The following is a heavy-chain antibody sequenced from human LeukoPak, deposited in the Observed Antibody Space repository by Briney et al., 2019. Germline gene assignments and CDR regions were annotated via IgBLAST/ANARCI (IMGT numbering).Heavy chain of an antibody. CDR2: IKQDGSEK. Sequence: AGGSLRLSCAASGFTFSSYWMSWVRQAPGKGLEWVANIKQDGSEKYYVDSVKGRFTISRDNAKNSLYLQMNSLRAEDTAVYYCAKDSRWELPNYDAFDIWGQGTMVTVSS. J-gene: IGHJ3*02. CDR3: AKDSRWELPNYDAFDI. V-gene: IGHV3-7*03. D-gene: IGHD1-26*01. CDR1: GFTFSSYW.